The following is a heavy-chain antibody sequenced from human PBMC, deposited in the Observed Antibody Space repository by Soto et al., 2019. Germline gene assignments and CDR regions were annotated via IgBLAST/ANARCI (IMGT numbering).Heavy chain of an antibody. CDR2: LNLDTGNT. CDR1: GYIFSKYA. V-gene: IGHV1-3*01. D-gene: IGHD2-2*01. CDR3: ASERPALVLWFDP. Sequence: GYSLQVSCTSSGYIFSKYAIHWVRQAPGQNLEWMGWLNLDTGNTKYSQKFQGRVTITRDTSATTAYMELNRLTSEDTAVYYCASERPALVLWFDPWGEGNLVTV. J-gene: IGHJ5*02.